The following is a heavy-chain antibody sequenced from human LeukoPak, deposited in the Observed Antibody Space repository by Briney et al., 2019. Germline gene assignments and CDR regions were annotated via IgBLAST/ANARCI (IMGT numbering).Heavy chain of an antibody. CDR2: IYPSDSDT. CDR3: ARLSADKFYNWIGRGYFDI. Sequence: GASLKISCKSSGYSFTTYWIGWVRQMPGKGRQWMGIIYPSDSDTRYSPSFNGRVTISADTSITTAYLQWRSLKASDTAIYYCARLSADKFYNWIGRGYFDIWGQGTLVTVSS. V-gene: IGHV5-51*01. J-gene: IGHJ4*02. D-gene: IGHD1-20*01. CDR1: GYSFTTYW.